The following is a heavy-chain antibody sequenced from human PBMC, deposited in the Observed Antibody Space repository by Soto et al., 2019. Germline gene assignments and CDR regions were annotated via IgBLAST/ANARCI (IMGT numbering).Heavy chain of an antibody. D-gene: IGHD5-18*01. V-gene: IGHV3-15*01. CDR2: IKSKTDGGTT. Sequence: EVQLVESGGGLVKPGGSLRLSCAASGFTFSDAWMSWVRQAPGKGLEWVGRIKSKTDGGTTDYAAPVKGRFTISRDDSKNPRYLLMNRLKIEDTAVDYCTRIWLVDWGQGTVVTVSS. CDR1: GFTFSDAW. J-gene: IGHJ4*02. CDR3: TRIWLVD.